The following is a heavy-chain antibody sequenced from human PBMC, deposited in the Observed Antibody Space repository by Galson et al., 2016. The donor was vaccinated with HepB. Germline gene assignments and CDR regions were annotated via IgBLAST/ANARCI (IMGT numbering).Heavy chain of an antibody. Sequence: SLRLSCAASGFTFSSYAMSWVRQAPGKGLEWVSSIRSSGTYMNYADSVKGRFTISRDNSKNTLYLQMNSLRAEDTAVYYCAKRGVWDVHYFDYWGQGTLVTVSS. CDR2: IRSSGTYM. D-gene: IGHD3-16*01. J-gene: IGHJ4*02. V-gene: IGHV3-23*01. CDR1: GFTFSSYA. CDR3: AKRGVWDVHYFDY.